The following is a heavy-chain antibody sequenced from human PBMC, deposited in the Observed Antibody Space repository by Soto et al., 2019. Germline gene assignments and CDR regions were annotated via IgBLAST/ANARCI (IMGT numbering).Heavy chain of an antibody. J-gene: IGHJ5*02. Sequence: SETLSLTCTVSGDSISSGGYYWSWIRQLPGKGLEWIGYIYSNGYTYYNPSLKSRVTISVDTSKNQFSLKLSSVTAADTAVYYCAGCRDFWSGYCNWFDPWGQGTLVTVSS. CDR1: GDSISSGGYY. D-gene: IGHD3-3*01. CDR3: AGCRDFWSGYCNWFDP. CDR2: IYSNGYT. V-gene: IGHV4-30-4*08.